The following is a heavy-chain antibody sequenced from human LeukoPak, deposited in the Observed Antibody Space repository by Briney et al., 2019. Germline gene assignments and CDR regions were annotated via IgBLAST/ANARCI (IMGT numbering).Heavy chain of an antibody. J-gene: IGHJ4*02. CDR3: GSMGASDFDY. V-gene: IGHV1-8*01. CDR2: MNPNSGNT. D-gene: IGHD1-26*01. Sequence: GASVKVSCKASGYTFTSYDINWVRQATGQGLEWMGWMNPNSGNTGYAQKFQGRVTMTRDTSISTAYMELSRLRSDDTAVYYCGSMGASDFDYWGQGTLVTVPS. CDR1: GYTFTSYD.